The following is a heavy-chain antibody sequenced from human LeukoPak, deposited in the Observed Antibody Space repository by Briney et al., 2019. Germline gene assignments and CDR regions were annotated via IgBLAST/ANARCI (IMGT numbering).Heavy chain of an antibody. Sequence: GGSLRLSCAASGFTFSDYRMNWVRQAPGKGLEWISYISNDLSTIHYAASVKGRFTISRDNARNSLYLQMDSLRAEDTAVYFCARARGGRTYSETGGYPVFDNWGREPWSPSPQ. CDR1: GFTFSDYR. D-gene: IGHD2-8*02. V-gene: IGHV3-48*04. CDR2: ISNDLSTI. CDR3: ARARGGRTYSETGGYPVFDN. J-gene: IGHJ4*02.